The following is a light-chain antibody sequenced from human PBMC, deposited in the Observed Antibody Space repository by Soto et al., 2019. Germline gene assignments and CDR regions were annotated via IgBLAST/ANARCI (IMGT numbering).Light chain of an antibody. V-gene: IGKV1-27*01. CDR1: HDINNR. J-gene: IGKJ4*01. CDR3: QNDTGAPPDGT. Sequence: DIQMTQSPSSLSASVGDRVTITCRTSHDINNRLAWYLQKPGKVPKVVIYGAFTLQSGAPSRFSGSGFGTDFTLTISTLQPEDVGTYYCQNDTGAPPDGTFGGGTKVEI. CDR2: GAF.